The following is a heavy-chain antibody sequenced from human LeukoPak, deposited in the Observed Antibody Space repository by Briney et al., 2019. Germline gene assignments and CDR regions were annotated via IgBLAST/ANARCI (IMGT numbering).Heavy chain of an antibody. CDR1: GFTFSSYA. J-gene: IGHJ6*02. Sequence: GGSLRLSCSASGFTFSSYAMHWVRQAPGKGLEWVARISDDGTDKYYVDSLKGRVSISRDNSKNTLSLQMNSLRVEDTAVHYCAKDSSSSNYYFGMDVWGQGTTVIVS. V-gene: IGHV3-30*04. D-gene: IGHD6-6*01. CDR2: ISDDGTDK. CDR3: AKDSSSSNYYFGMDV.